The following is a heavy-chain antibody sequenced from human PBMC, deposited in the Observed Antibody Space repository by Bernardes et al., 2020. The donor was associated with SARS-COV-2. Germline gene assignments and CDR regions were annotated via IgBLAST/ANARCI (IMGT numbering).Heavy chain of an antibody. Sequence: GSLRLSCAASGFTFSSYAMHWVRQAPGKGLEWVAVISYDGSNKYYADSVKDRFTISRDNSKNTLYLQMNSLRAEDTAVYYCARANTGSYYYGMDVWGQGTTVTVSS. CDR3: ARANTGSYYYGMDV. V-gene: IGHV3-30-3*01. J-gene: IGHJ6*02. CDR2: ISYDGSNK. CDR1: GFTFSSYA. D-gene: IGHD4-17*01.